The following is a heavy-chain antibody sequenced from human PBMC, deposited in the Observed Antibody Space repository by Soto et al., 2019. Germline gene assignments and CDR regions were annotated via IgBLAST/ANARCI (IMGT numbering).Heavy chain of an antibody. CDR2: ISWNSGSI. D-gene: IGHD4-17*01. J-gene: IGHJ4*02. Sequence: GGSLRLSCAASGFTFDDYAMHWVRQAPGKGLEWVSGISWNSGSIGYADSVKGRFTISRDNAKNSLYLQMNSLRAEDTALYYCAKDITLYGDYFGGLDYWGQGTLVTVSS. CDR3: AKDITLYGDYFGGLDY. V-gene: IGHV3-9*01. CDR1: GFTFDDYA.